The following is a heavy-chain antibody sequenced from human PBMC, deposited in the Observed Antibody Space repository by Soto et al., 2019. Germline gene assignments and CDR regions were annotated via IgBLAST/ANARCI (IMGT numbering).Heavy chain of an antibody. CDR3: ARDPIAARRDFDY. CDR2: ISSSSSYI. V-gene: IGHV3-21*01. J-gene: IGHJ4*02. CDR1: GFTFSSYS. D-gene: IGHD6-6*01. Sequence: PGGSLRLSCAASGFTFSSYSMNWVRQAPGKGLEWVSSISSSSSYIYYADSVKGRFTISRDNAKNSLYLQMNSLRAEDTAVYYCARDPIAARRDFDYWGQGTLVTVSS.